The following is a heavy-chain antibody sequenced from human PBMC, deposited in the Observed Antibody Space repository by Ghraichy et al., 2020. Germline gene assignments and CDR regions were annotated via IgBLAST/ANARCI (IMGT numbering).Heavy chain of an antibody. CDR3: ARDQGYGGNDDAFDN. V-gene: IGHV3-23*01. CDR1: GFTFSSFA. D-gene: IGHD4/OR15-4a*01. J-gene: IGHJ3*02. Sequence: LSLTCAASGFTFSSFAMSWVRQSSGKGLEWVSTFAASGGGGTTYYADSVKGRFTISRDNSKDTVYLQMNSLRAEDTALYYCARDQGYGGNDDAFDNWGQGTMVTVSS. CDR2: FAASGGGGTT.